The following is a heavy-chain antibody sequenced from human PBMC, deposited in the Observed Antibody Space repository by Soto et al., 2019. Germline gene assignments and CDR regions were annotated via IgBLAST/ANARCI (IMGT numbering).Heavy chain of an antibody. J-gene: IGHJ4*02. CDR1: GFTFSSYG. CDR3: AKDRSSGSYSDY. V-gene: IGHV3-30*18. D-gene: IGHD1-26*01. CDR2: ISYDGSNK. Sequence: QVQLVESGGGVVQPGRSLRLSCAASGFTFSSYGMHWVRQAPGKGLEWVAVISYDGSNKYYADSVKGRFTISRDNSKNTLYLQINSVRAEDTAVYCCAKDRSSGSYSDYWGQGTLVTVSS.